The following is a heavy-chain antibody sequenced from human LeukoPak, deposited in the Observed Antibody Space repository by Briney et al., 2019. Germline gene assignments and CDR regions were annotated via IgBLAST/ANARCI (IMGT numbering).Heavy chain of an antibody. Sequence: GGSLRLSCAASGFTLDDYGMRWVRQAPGKGLEWVSGINWNGGSTGYTDSVKGRFTISRDNAENSLYLQMNSLRAEDTALYYCARDLGSWGISTSYGSFDIWGQGTMVTVSS. J-gene: IGHJ3*02. D-gene: IGHD3-16*01. V-gene: IGHV3-20*04. CDR2: INWNGGST. CDR3: ARDLGSWGISTSYGSFDI. CDR1: GFTLDDYG.